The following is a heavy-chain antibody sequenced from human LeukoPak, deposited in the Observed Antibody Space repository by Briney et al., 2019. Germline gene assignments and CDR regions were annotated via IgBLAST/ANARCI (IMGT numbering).Heavy chain of an antibody. Sequence: PGGSLRLSCAASGFTFSSYGMHWVRQAPGKGLEWVAFIRYDGSNKYYADSVKGRFTISRDNSKNTLYLQMNSLRAEDTAVYYCAQDGRPKSIAAAGTWFPIDYWGQGTLVTVSS. J-gene: IGHJ4*02. V-gene: IGHV3-30*02. CDR3: AQDGRPKSIAAAGTWFPIDY. CDR2: IRYDGSNK. CDR1: GFTFSSYG. D-gene: IGHD6-13*01.